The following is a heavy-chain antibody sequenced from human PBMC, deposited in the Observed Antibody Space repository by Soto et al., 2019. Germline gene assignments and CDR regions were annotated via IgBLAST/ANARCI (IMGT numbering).Heavy chain of an antibody. CDR3: ARVRRLRCWEWL. J-gene: IGHJ4*02. CDR2: IYHSGST. V-gene: IGHV4-38-2*02. CDR1: GYSISSGYY. D-gene: IGHD3-3*01. Sequence: SETLSLTCTVSGYSISSGYYWGWIRQPPGKGLEWIGSIYHSGSTYYNPSLKSRVTISVDPSTNRFSLSLTSVTAADTAVYYCARVRRLRCWEWLRGQGTLVTVSS.